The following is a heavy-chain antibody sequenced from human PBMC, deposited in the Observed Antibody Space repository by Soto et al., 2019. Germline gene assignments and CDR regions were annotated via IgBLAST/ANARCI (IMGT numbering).Heavy chain of an antibody. V-gene: IGHV4-61*01. CDR3: ARLTWFGELSPFDY. D-gene: IGHD3-10*01. Sequence: PSETLSLTCTVSGDSVSSGSYYWSWIRQPPGKGLEWIGYIYYSGSTNYNPSLKSRVTISVDTSKNQFSLKLSSVTAADTAVYYCARLTWFGELSPFDYCGQGTLVTV. CDR2: IYYSGST. J-gene: IGHJ4*02. CDR1: GDSVSSGSYY.